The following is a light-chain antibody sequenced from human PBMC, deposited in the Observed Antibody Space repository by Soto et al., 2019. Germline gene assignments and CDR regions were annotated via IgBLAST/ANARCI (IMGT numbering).Light chain of an antibody. V-gene: IGKV1-12*01. CDR3: LQVSSFPRT. J-gene: IGKJ1*01. Sequence: IQMTHSPSSLSAVVVGRFTITCLAIRVIGDRLAWFQQKPGKAPQFLIQAASNLQSGVPSRFSGSGSGTEFILSINSLQPEDIATYYCLQVSSFPRTFGQGTKV. CDR1: RVIGDR. CDR2: AAS.